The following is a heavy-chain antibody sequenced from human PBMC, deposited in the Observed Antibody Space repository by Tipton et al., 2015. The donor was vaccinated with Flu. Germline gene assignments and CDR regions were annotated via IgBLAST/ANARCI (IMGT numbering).Heavy chain of an antibody. J-gene: IGHJ4*02. Sequence: TLSLTCVVSGGSISSGGYCWSWIRQPPGKGLEWIGHIYHSGSPHYNASLKSRVTISVDRSKNHYSLNLTSVTAADTAVYYCAKIGGRWDSNYFDSWGQGMLVTVSS. CDR3: AKIGGRWDSNYFDS. D-gene: IGHD5-24*01. CDR1: GGSISSGGYC. V-gene: IGHV4-30-2*02. CDR2: IYHSGSP.